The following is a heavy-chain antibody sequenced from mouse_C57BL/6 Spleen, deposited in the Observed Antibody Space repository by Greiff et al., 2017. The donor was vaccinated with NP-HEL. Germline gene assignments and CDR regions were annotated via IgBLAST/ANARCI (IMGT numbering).Heavy chain of an antibody. V-gene: IGHV2-4*01. CDR2: IWSGGST. Sequence: VMLVESGPGLVQPSQSLSITCTVSGFSLTSYGVHWVRQPPGKGLEWLGVIWSGGSTDYNAAFISRLSISKDNSKSQVFFKMNSLQADDTAIYYCAKNPDGYYPYYYAMDYWGQGTSVTVSS. CDR1: GFSLTSYG. D-gene: IGHD2-3*01. J-gene: IGHJ4*01. CDR3: AKNPDGYYPYYYAMDY.